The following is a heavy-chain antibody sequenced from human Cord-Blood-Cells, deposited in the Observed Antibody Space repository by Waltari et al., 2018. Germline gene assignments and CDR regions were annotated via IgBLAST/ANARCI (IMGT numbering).Heavy chain of an antibody. CDR1: GGSISSSSYY. CDR3: ARAYCSSTSCYTAFDI. D-gene: IGHD2-2*02. CDR2: IYYSGST. Sequence: QLQLQESGPGLVKPSETLSLTCTVSGGSISSSSYYWGWIRQPPGKGLEWIGSIYYSGSTYYTPALKSRVTISVDTSKNQFSLKLSSVTAADTAVYYCARAYCSSTSCYTAFDIWGQGTMVTVSS. J-gene: IGHJ3*02. V-gene: IGHV4-39*01.